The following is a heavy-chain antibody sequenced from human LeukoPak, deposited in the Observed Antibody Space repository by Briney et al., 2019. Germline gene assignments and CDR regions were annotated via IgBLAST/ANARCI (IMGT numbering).Heavy chain of an antibody. D-gene: IGHD3-3*01. J-gene: IGHJ6*02. CDR2: INHSGST. CDR1: GGSFSIYY. Sequence: SETLSLTCAVYGGSFSIYYWSWIRQPPGKGLEWIGEINHSGSTNYNPSLKSRLTISVDTSKNQFSLKLSSVTAADTAVYYCARGTLRITVFGVAIPSRTYAMDVWGQGTAVTVSS. V-gene: IGHV4-34*01. CDR3: ARGTLRITVFGVAIPSRTYAMDV.